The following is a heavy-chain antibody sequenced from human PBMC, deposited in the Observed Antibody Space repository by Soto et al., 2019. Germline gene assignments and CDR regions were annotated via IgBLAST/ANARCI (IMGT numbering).Heavy chain of an antibody. CDR3: ARVAADAYWSGYDDY. V-gene: IGHV4-59*01. Sequence: QEQLQESGPRLVKPSENLSLTCSVSGGSISNYHWSWIRQPPGKGLEWIGYISYTGSTNYSPSLKSRVTMLLATSKKQFSLKLSSVTAADTAVYYCARVAADAYWSGYDDYWGQGTLVTVSS. CDR1: GGSISNYH. CDR2: ISYTGST. J-gene: IGHJ4*02. D-gene: IGHD3-3*01.